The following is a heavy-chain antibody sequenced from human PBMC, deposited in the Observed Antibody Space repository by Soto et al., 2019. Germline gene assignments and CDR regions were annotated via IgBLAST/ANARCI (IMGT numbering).Heavy chain of an antibody. CDR2: IYYSGST. D-gene: IGHD6-19*01. V-gene: IGHV4-59*01. J-gene: IGHJ4*02. CDR1: GVSISSYY. CDR3: ASSSGWLVAAFDY. Sequence: TSETLSLTCTVSGVSISSYYWSWIRQPPGKGLEWIGYIYYSGSTNYNPSLKSRVTISVDTSKNQFSLRLSSVTAADTAVYYCASSSGWLVAAFDYWGQGTLVTVSS.